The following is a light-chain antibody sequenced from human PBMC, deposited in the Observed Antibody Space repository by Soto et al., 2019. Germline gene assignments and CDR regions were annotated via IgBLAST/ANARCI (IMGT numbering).Light chain of an antibody. J-gene: IGKJ2*01. CDR1: QSVSRN. CDR3: QQYGDWPPYS. CDR2: DAS. Sequence: EIVMTQSPATLSVSPGERATLSCRASQSVSRNLAWYQQKPGQPPRLLIYDASTRATGVPARFGGSGSGTEFTLNVCSLYSADFGVHYCQQYGDWPPYSFGEGTKVDIK. V-gene: IGKV3-15*01.